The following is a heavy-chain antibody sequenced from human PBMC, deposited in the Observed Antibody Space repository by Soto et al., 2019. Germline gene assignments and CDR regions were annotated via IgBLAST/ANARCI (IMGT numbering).Heavy chain of an antibody. J-gene: IGHJ4*02. V-gene: IGHV3-30-3*01. CDR3: ARDGGAY. D-gene: IGHD3-16*01. CDR1: GFTFSSYA. Sequence: QVQLVESGGGVVQPGRSLRLSCAASGFTFSSYAMHWVRRAPGKGLEWMAVMSYDGSNKYYADSVKGRFTISRDNSKNTLYLQMNSLRPEDTALYYCARDGGAYWGQGTLLIVSS. CDR2: MSYDGSNK.